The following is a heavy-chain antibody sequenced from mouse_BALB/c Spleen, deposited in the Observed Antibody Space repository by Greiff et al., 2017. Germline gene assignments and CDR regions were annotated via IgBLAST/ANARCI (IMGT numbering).Heavy chain of an antibody. D-gene: IGHD2-4*01. CDR1: GDSITSGY. V-gene: IGHV3-8*02. J-gene: IGHJ4*01. CDR3: ARSSYDYDVDYAMDY. CDR2: ISYSGST. Sequence: DVKLQESGPSLVKPSQTLSLTCSVTGDSITSGYWNWIRKFPGNKLEYMGYISYSGSTYYNPSLKSRISITRDTSKNQYYLQLNSVTTEDTATYYCARSSYDYDVDYAMDYWGQGTSVTVSS.